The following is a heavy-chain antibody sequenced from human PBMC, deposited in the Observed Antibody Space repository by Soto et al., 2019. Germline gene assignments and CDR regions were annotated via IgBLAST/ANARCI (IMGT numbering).Heavy chain of an antibody. CDR3: ARVSASGWHVNGRDYFDS. CDR2: ISSREVTV. V-gene: IGHV3-11*01. J-gene: IGHJ4*02. CDR1: GFTFSNYY. Sequence: GGSRRLSCAASGFTFSNYYMTWIRQAPGKGLECLSYISSREVTVYYADSVKGRFTISRDNTKNSLYLQMTTLRDEDTAVYYCARVSASGWHVNGRDYFDSWGQGTLVTVSS. D-gene: IGHD6-19*01.